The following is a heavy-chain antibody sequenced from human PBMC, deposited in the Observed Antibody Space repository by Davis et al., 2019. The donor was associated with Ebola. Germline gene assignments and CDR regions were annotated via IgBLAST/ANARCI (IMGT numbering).Heavy chain of an antibody. CDR2: ISSSGSTI. J-gene: IGHJ4*02. D-gene: IGHD6-19*01. Sequence: GESLKISCADSVITFSSYAMTWVRQAPGKGLEWVSYISSSGSTIYYADSVKGRFTISRDNAKNSLYLQMNSLRAEDTAVYYCARIAVAGLDYWGQGTLVTVSS. V-gene: IGHV3-48*04. CDR3: ARIAVAGLDY. CDR1: VITFSSYA.